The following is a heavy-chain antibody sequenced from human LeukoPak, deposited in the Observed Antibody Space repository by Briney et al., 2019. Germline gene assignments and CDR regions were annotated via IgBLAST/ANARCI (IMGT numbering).Heavy chain of an antibody. Sequence: SETLSLTCTVSGGSISSNYWSWIRQPPGKGLEWIGYIYCSGSTNSNPSLKSRVTISVDTSKNQFSLNLSSVTAADTAVYYCARDRGYGDYLNYFDYWGQGTLVTVSS. CDR1: GGSISSNY. D-gene: IGHD4-17*01. J-gene: IGHJ4*02. CDR2: IYCSGST. V-gene: IGHV4-59*01. CDR3: ARDRGYGDYLNYFDY.